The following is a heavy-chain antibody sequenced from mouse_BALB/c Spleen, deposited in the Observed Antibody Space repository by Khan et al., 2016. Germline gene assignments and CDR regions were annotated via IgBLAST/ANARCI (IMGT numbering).Heavy chain of an antibody. CDR3: ASIYDGYYVGLYYAMDY. D-gene: IGHD2-3*01. CDR2: INTYTGEP. J-gene: IGHJ4*01. Sequence: QCQLVQSGPELKKPGETVKISCKASGYTFTNYGMNWVKQAPGKGLKWMGWINTYTGEPTYADDFKGRFAFSLETSASTAYLQINNLKKEDTATYFCASIYDGYYVGLYYAMDYWGQGTSVTVSS. V-gene: IGHV9-3-1*01. CDR1: GYTFTNYG.